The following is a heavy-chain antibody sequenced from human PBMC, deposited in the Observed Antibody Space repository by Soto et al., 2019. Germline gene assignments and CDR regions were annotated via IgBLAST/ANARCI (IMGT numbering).Heavy chain of an antibody. CDR3: ASLVAAAADADYFDY. V-gene: IGHV4-39*01. J-gene: IGHJ4*02. CDR1: GGSISSSSYY. CDR2: IYYSGST. D-gene: IGHD6-13*01. Sequence: PSETLSLTCTVSGGSISSSSYYWGWIRQPPGKGLEWIGSIYYSGSTYYNPSLKSRVTISVDTSKNQFSLKLSSVTAADTAVYYCASLVAAAADADYFDYWGQGTLVTVYS.